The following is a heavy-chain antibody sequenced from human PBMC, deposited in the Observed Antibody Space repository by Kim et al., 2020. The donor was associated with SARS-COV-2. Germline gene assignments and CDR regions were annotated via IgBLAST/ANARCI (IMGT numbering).Heavy chain of an antibody. J-gene: IGHJ4*02. V-gene: IGHV3-23*01. CDR3: AKDLGDIVVVPAAIRFDY. CDR2: ISGSGGST. CDR1: GFTFSSYA. Sequence: GGSLRLSCAASGFTFSSYAMSWVRQAPGKGLEWVSAISGSGGSTYYADSVKGRFTISRDNSKNTLYLQMNSLRAEDTAVYYCAKDLGDIVVVPAAIRFDYWGQGTLVTVSS. D-gene: IGHD2-2*02.